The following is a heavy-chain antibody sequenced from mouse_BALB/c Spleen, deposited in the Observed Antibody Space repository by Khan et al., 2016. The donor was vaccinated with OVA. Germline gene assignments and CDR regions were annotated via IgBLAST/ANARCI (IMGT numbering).Heavy chain of an antibody. CDR1: GYSITSDYA. CDR2: IHYSGST. D-gene: IGHD3-3*01. J-gene: IGHJ3*01. CDR3: ARGRAY. V-gene: IGHV3-2*02. Sequence: EVQLQESGPGLVKPSQSLSLTCTVTGYSITSDYAWNWIRQFPGNKLEWMGYIHYSGSTSYIPSPNSRISITRDTSKNQFFLHLNSVTSEDTATYYCARGRAYWGQGTLVTVSA.